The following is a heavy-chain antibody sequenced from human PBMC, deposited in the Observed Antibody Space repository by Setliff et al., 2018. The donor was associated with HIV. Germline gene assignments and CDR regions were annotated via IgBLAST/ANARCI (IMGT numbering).Heavy chain of an antibody. V-gene: IGHV4-34*01. Sequence: ASETLSLTCSVNGASFTGQYWHWSRQTPGKGLEWIGEIHPSGVTTYTPSLESRVTISVDTSKNQFSLKLSSVTAADTAVYYCARQTLSYKHYYDSGGYYPILYFDSWGQGTLVTVSS. CDR3: ARQTLSYKHYYDSGGYYPILYFDS. CDR2: IHPSGVT. D-gene: IGHD3-22*01. CDR1: GASFTGQY. J-gene: IGHJ4*02.